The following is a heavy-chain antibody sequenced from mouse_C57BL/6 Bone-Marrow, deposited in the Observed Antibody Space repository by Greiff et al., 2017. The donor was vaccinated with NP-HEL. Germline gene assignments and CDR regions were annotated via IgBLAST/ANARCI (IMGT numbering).Heavy chain of an antibody. CDR1: GFNIKDDY. J-gene: IGHJ2*01. V-gene: IGHV14-4*01. Sequence: VHVKQSGAELVRPGASVKLSCTASGFNIKDDYMHWVKQRPEQGLEWIGWIDPENGDTEYASKFQGKATITADTSSNTAYLQLSSLTSEDTAVYYCTELAYFDYWGQGTTLTVSS. CDR3: TELAYFDY. CDR2: IDPENGDT. D-gene: IGHD4-1*01.